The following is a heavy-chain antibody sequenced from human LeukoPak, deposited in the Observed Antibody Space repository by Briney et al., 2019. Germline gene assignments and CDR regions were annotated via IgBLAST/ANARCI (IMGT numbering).Heavy chain of an antibody. CDR2: ISSSSSTI. V-gene: IGHV3-48*01. D-gene: IGHD6-19*01. Sequence: GGSLRLSCAASGFTFSSYSMNWVRQAPGKGLEWVSYISSSSSTIYYADSVKGRFTISRDNAKNSLYLQVNSLRAEDTAVYYCARDPQIQWLGFFDYWGQGTLVTVSS. CDR3: ARDPQIQWLGFFDY. CDR1: GFTFSSYS. J-gene: IGHJ4*02.